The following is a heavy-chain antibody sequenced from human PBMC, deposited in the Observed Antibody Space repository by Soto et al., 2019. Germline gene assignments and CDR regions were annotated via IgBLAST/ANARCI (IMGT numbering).Heavy chain of an antibody. CDR3: AIAPYSSSSKYYFDY. CDR1: GGSFSGYY. J-gene: IGHJ4*02. CDR2: INHSGST. Sequence: SETLSLTCAVYGGSFSGYYWSWIRQPPGKGLEWIGEINHSGSTNYNPSLKSRVTISVDTSKNQFSLKLSSVTAADTAVYYCAIAPYSSSSKYYFDYWGQGTLVTVSS. D-gene: IGHD6-6*01. V-gene: IGHV4-34*01.